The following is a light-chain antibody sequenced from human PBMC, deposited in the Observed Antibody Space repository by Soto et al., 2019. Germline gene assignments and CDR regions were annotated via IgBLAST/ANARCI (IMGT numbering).Light chain of an antibody. CDR3: NSYTSSSTYV. CDR2: DVA. Sequence: QSVLTQPASVSGSPGQSITISCTGTSSDVGGYNYVSWYQHHPGKAPKLMIYDVANRPSGVSNRVSGSKSGNTASLTISGLQAEDEADYYCNSYTSSSTYVFGTGTKLTVL. CDR1: SSDVGGYNY. V-gene: IGLV2-14*03. J-gene: IGLJ1*01.